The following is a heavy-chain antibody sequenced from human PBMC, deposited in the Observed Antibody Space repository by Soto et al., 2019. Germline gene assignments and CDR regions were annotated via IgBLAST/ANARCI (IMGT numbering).Heavy chain of an antibody. V-gene: IGHV1-2*04. D-gene: IGHD3-3*01. CDR1: GYTFTGYY. CDR3: ARDGNDFWSGFTSGNYYYGMDV. J-gene: IGHJ6*02. Sequence: ASVKVSCKASGYTFTGYYMHWVRQAPGQGLEWMGWINPNSGGTNYAQKFQGWVTMTRDTSISTAYMELSRLRSDDTAVYYCARDGNDFWSGFTSGNYYYGMDVWGQGTTVTAP. CDR2: INPNSGGT.